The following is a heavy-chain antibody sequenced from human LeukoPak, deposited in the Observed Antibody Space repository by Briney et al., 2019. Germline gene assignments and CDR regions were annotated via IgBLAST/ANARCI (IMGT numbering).Heavy chain of an antibody. V-gene: IGHV1-69*13. Sequence: SVKVSCKASGATFSSYAISWVRQAPGQGLEWMGGIIPIFGTANYARKFQGRVTITADESTSTAYMELSSLRSEDTAVYYCARGVVPAAMEDNWFDPWGQGTLVTVSS. CDR1: GATFSSYA. D-gene: IGHD2-2*01. CDR2: IIPIFGTA. CDR3: ARGVVPAAMEDNWFDP. J-gene: IGHJ5*02.